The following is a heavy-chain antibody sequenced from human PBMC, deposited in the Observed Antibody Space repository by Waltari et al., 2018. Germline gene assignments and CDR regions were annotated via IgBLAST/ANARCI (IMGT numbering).Heavy chain of an antibody. V-gene: IGHV3-30*18. CDR2: ISYDGSNK. CDR1: GFTFSRYG. J-gene: IGHJ4*02. CDR3: AKLRIAGPLDY. D-gene: IGHD6-13*01. Sequence: QVQLVESGGGVVQPGRSLRLSCAASGFTFSRYGMHWVRQAPGKGLEWVAVISYDGSNKYYADSVKGRFTISRDNSKNTLYLQMNSLRAEDTAVYYCAKLRIAGPLDYWGQGTLVTVSS.